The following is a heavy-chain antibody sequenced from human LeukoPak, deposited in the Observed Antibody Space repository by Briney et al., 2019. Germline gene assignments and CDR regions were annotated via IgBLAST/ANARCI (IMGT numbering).Heavy chain of an antibody. CDR3: ARLVGGSLYFDY. CDR1: GFTFSSYA. Sequence: PGGSLRLSCAASGFTFSSYAMHWVRQAPGKGLEYVSAISSNGGSTYYANSVKGRFTISRDNSKNTLYLQMGSLSAEDMAVYYCARLVGGSLYFDYWGQGTLVTVSS. CDR2: ISSNGGST. V-gene: IGHV3-64*01. D-gene: IGHD1-26*01. J-gene: IGHJ4*02.